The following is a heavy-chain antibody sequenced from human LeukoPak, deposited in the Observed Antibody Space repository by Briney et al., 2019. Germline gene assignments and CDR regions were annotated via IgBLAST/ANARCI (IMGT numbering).Heavy chain of an antibody. CDR3: ASHRLYYHYMDV. CDR1: GGSFKGYY. CDR2: INPGGST. V-gene: IGHV4-34*01. J-gene: IGHJ6*03. Sequence: SETLSLTCAVYGGSFKGYYWSWISQPPAKGLEWIVKINPGGSTNYNASLKGRVAISADTSKNQFSLELSSVTAADTAVYYCASHRLYYHYMDVWGKGTTVTVSS.